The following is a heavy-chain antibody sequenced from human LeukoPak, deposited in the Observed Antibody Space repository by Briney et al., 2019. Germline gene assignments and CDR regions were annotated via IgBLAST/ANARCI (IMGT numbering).Heavy chain of an antibody. CDR3: AREPGYAARIAVTENSFDI. J-gene: IGHJ3*02. CDR2: INPIFGTA. Sequence: SVKVSCKASGGTFSSYAISWVRQAPGQGLEWMGGINPIFGTANYAQKFQGRVTITADESTSTAYMELSSLRSEDTAVYYCAREPGYAARIAVTENSFDIWGQGTMVTVSS. V-gene: IGHV1-69*13. CDR1: GGTFSSYA. D-gene: IGHD6-19*01.